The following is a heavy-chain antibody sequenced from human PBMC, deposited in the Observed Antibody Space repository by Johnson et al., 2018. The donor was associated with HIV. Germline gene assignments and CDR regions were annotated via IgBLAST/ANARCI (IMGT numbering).Heavy chain of an antibody. CDR2: ISYDGSNK. Sequence: QVQLVESGGGVVQPGRSLRLSCAASGFTFSSYAMHWVRQAPGKGLEWVAVISYDGSNKYYADSVKGRFTISRDNSKNTLYLQMNSLRAEDTAVYYCARVDTAMTYDAFDIWGRGTMVTVSS. CDR1: GFTFSSYA. V-gene: IGHV3-30-3*01. J-gene: IGHJ3*02. CDR3: ARVDTAMTYDAFDI. D-gene: IGHD5-18*01.